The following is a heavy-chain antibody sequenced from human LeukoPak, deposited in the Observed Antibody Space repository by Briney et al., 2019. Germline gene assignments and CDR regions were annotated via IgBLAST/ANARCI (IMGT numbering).Heavy chain of an antibody. CDR2: ISDSGDTT. CDR3: AKRGVVIRVILVGFHKQAYYFES. V-gene: IGHV3-23*01. J-gene: IGHJ4*02. D-gene: IGHD3-22*01. Sequence: GGSLRLSCVVSGITLSNYGMSWVRQAPGEGLEWVAGISDSGDTTNYADSVKGRFTVSRDNPKNTLYLQMNSLRAEDTAVYFCAKRGVVIRVILVGFHKQAYYFESWGQGVLVTVSS. CDR1: GITLSNYG.